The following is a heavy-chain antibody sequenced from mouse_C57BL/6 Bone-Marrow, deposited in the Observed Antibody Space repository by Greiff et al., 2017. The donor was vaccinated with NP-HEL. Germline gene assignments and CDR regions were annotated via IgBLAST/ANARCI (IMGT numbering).Heavy chain of an antibody. CDR3: ARGDWDVEAY. Sequence: VQLQESGPELVKPGASVKISCKASGYAFSSSWMNWVKQRPGKGLEWIGRIYPGDGDTNYNGKFKGKATLTADKSSSTAYMQLSSLTSEDSAVYFCARGDWDVEAYWGQGTLVTVSA. CDR2: IYPGDGDT. D-gene: IGHD4-1*01. V-gene: IGHV1-82*01. J-gene: IGHJ3*01. CDR1: GYAFSSSW.